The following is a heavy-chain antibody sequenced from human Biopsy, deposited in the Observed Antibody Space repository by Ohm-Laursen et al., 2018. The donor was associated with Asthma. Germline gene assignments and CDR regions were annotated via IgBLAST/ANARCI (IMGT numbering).Heavy chain of an antibody. CDR1: PGSFSGFF. CDR2: TNERGVT. Sequence: PSETPSLTCDVYPGSFSGFFWTWIRQSPGKGLEWIGETNERGVTNNNPSLRSRVIISIDTYWNRVSLKLTSVTAADTAVYYCARGPELDVWGQGTTVTVSS. V-gene: IGHV4-34*01. J-gene: IGHJ6*02. CDR3: ARGPELDV.